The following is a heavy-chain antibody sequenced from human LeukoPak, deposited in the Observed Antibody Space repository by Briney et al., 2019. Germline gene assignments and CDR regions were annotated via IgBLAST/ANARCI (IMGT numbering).Heavy chain of an antibody. CDR2: MNPNSGNT. J-gene: IGHJ4*02. CDR1: GYTFTSYD. CDR3: ARNSLYSSSRIRYFDY. D-gene: IGHD6-13*01. V-gene: IGHV1-8*01. Sequence: ASVKVSCKASGYTFTSYDINWVRQATGQGLEWMGWMNPNSGNTGYAQKFQGRVIMTRNTSISTAYMELSSLRSEDTAVNYCARNSLYSSSRIRYFDYWGQGTLVTVSS.